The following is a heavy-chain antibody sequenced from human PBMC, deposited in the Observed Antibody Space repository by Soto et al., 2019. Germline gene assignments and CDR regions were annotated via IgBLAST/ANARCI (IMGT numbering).Heavy chain of an antibody. Sequence: ETLSLTCADYGGSFSGYYSRWIRQPQGKGLEWIGEINHSGSTNYNPSLKSRVTISVDTSKNQFSLKLSSVTAADTAVYYCARGRIAAAVGLLTYGMDVWGQGTTVTVSS. CDR1: GGSFSGYY. CDR2: INHSGST. J-gene: IGHJ6*02. D-gene: IGHD6-13*01. CDR3: ARGRIAAAVGLLTYGMDV. V-gene: IGHV4-34*01.